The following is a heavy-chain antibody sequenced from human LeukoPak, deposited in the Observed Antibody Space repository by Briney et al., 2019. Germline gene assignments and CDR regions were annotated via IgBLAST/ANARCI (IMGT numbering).Heavy chain of an antibody. D-gene: IGHD2-2*01. V-gene: IGHV3-30*02. Sequence: PGGSLRLSCAASGFTFSSYGMHWVRQAPGKRLEWVAFIRYDGSNKYYADSVKGRFTISRDNSKNTLYLQMNSLRAEDTAVYYCAKDPSTSFPVGYFDYWGQGTLVTVSS. J-gene: IGHJ4*02. CDR3: AKDPSTSFPVGYFDY. CDR2: IRYDGSNK. CDR1: GFTFSSYG.